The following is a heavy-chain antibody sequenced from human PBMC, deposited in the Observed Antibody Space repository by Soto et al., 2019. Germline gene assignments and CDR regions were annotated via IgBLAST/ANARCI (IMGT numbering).Heavy chain of an antibody. J-gene: IGHJ6*02. CDR2: IIPIFGTA. CDR1: GGTFSSYA. D-gene: IGHD2-2*01. V-gene: IGHV1-69*12. CDR3: ARDLGHHQIYAEHYYYYGMGV. Sequence: QVQLVQSGAEVKKPGSSVKVSCNASGGTFSSYAISWVRQAPGQGLEWMGGIIPIFGTANYAQKFQGRVTIPADESTRTADKELSSLRSEDTDVYYCARDLGHHQIYAEHYYYYGMGVWGQGTTVTVSS.